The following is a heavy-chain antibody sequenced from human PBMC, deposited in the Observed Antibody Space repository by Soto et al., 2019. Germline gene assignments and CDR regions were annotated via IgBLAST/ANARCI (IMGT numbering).Heavy chain of an antibody. CDR2: ISYDGSNK. D-gene: IGHD6-6*01. V-gene: IGHV3-30-3*01. Sequence: QVQLVESGGGVVQPGRSLRLSCAASGFTFSSYAMHWVRQAPGKGLEWVAVISYDGSNKYYADSVKGRFTISRDNSKNXLXXQLKSLRAEDTAVYYCARDAMSIAASPGDQGGCDYWGQGTLVTVSS. CDR1: GFTFSSYA. CDR3: ARDAMSIAASPGDQGGCDY. J-gene: IGHJ4*02.